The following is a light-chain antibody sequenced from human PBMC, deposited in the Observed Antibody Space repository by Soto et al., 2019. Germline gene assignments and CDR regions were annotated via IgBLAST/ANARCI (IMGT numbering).Light chain of an antibody. CDR2: SDN. V-gene: IGLV1-44*01. CDR3: AAWDESPNVPV. CDR1: NSKIGRNT. Sequence: QSVLTQPPSASGTPGQRGTISCSGSNSKIGRNTVNWYQQFPGAAPNLLIHSDNQRPSGVPDRFSGSRSGTSASLAISGLQSEDEADYYCAAWDESPNVPVFGGGTKVTVL. J-gene: IGLJ3*02.